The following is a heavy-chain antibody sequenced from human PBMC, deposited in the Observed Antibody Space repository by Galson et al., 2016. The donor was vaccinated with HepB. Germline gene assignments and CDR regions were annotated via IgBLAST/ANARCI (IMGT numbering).Heavy chain of an antibody. CDR1: GFTFSSYN. V-gene: IGHV3-21*01. Sequence: SLRLSCAASGFTFSSYNMNWVRQAPGKGLEWVSSITPESTYIYYADSVKGRFTISRDDGKNSLSLQMTSLGAEDTAVYYCAKGSSFDPWGQGTLVTVSS. J-gene: IGHJ5*02. CDR3: AKGSSFDP. CDR2: ITPESTYI.